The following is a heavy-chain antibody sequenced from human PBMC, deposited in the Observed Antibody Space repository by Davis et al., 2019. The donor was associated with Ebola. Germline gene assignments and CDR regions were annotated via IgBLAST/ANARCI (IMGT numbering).Heavy chain of an antibody. D-gene: IGHD1-1*01. Sequence: ASVKVSCKASGYTFTSYGISWVRQAPGQGLEWMGWINPHNGNTNYAQNVQGRVTMSTDTSTSTAYMEVGSLRSDDTAVYYCTRAQFPTTSDHWGQGTLVTVSS. CDR3: TRAQFPTTSDH. J-gene: IGHJ4*02. V-gene: IGHV1-18*04. CDR2: INPHNGNT. CDR1: GYTFTSYG.